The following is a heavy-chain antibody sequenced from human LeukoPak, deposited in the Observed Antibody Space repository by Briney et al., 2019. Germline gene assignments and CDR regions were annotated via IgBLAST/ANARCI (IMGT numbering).Heavy chain of an antibody. CDR1: GGSISSYY. J-gene: IGHJ4*02. Sequence: SETLSLTCTVSGGSISSYYWSWIRQPPGKGLEWSGYIYYSGSTNYNPSLKSRVTISVGTSKNQFSLKLSSVTAADTAVYYCARGQRYCSGGFCYFDYWGQGTLVTVSS. CDR2: IYYSGST. D-gene: IGHD2-15*01. CDR3: ARGQRYCSGGFCYFDY. V-gene: IGHV4-59*01.